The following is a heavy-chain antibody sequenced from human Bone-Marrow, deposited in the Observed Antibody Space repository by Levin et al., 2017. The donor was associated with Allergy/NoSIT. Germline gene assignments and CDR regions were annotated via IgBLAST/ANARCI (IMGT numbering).Heavy chain of an antibody. Sequence: SVKVSCKASGGTFSSYAISWVRQAPGQGLEWMGGIIPIFGTANYAQKFQGRVTITADESTSTAYMELSSLRSEDTAVYYCASWGYCSGGSCYSGAFDIWGQGTMVTVSS. CDR1: GGTFSSYA. D-gene: IGHD2-15*01. J-gene: IGHJ3*02. CDR2: IIPIFGTA. V-gene: IGHV1-69*13. CDR3: ASWGYCSGGSCYSGAFDI.